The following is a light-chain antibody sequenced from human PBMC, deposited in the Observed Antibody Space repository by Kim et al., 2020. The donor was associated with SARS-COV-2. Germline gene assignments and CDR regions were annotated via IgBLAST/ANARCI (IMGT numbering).Light chain of an antibody. CDR1: QSVLYSSNNKNY. V-gene: IGKV4-1*01. CDR3: QQYYSTPPKT. CDR2: WAS. J-gene: IGKJ2*01. Sequence: ATINCKSSQSVLYSSNNKNYLAWYQQKPAQPPKLLIYWASTRESGVPDRFSGSGSGTDFTLTISSLQAEDVAVYYCQQYYSTPPKTFGQGTKLEI.